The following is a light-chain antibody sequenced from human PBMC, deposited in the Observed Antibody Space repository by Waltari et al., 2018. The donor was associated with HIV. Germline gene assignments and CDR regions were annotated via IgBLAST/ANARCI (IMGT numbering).Light chain of an antibody. CDR3: QQYNNWPPAWT. CDR2: GAS. V-gene: IGKV3-15*01. J-gene: IGKJ1*01. CDR1: ESVNSD. Sequence: EIVMTQSPVTLSASPGERVTLSCRASESVNSDLAWYQQKPGQAPRLLIHGASTRATGIPPRFSGSGSETQFTLTISSLQSEDCAVYYCQQYNNWPPAWTFGRGTWVEI.